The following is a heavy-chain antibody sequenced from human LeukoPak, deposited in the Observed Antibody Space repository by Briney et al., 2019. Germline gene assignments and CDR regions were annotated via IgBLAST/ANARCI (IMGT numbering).Heavy chain of an antibody. V-gene: IGHV3-23*01. CDR1: GFTFSSHA. D-gene: IGHD1-26*01. CDR3: AKEILYGGNYYFDY. CDR2: ISGSGRST. Sequence: GGSLRLSCAASGFTFSSHAVSWVRQAPGKGLEWVSGISGSGRSTYYADSVKGRFTISRDNSKNTLYLQMNSLRAEDTAVYYCAKEILYGGNYYFDYWGQGTLVTVSS. J-gene: IGHJ4*02.